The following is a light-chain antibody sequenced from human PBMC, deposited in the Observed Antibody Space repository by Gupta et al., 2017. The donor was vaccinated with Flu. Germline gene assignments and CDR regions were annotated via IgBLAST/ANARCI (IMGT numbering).Light chain of an antibody. Sequence: EIVLTQSPGTLSLSPGERATLSCRASQSVASYLVWYQQKPGQAPRLLIYGASSRATGIPDRFSGSGSGTDFSLTSSGREPEDFAVYYWQQDSTSHTFGQGTKMEIK. J-gene: IGKJ2*01. V-gene: IGKV3-20*01. CDR2: GAS. CDR3: QQDSTSHT. CDR1: QSVASY.